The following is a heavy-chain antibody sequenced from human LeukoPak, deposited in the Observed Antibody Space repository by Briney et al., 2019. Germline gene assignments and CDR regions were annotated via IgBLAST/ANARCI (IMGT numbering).Heavy chain of an antibody. Sequence: ASVKVSCKASGYTFTGYYMHWVRQAPGQGLEWMGWINPNSGGRNYALKFQGRVTMTRDMSISTAYMELSRLKSDDTAVYYCARVQYYKILTGSFQYWGQGTLVTVSS. CDR3: ARVQYYKILTGSFQY. D-gene: IGHD3-9*01. V-gene: IGHV1-2*02. J-gene: IGHJ4*02. CDR1: GYTFTGYY. CDR2: INPNSGGR.